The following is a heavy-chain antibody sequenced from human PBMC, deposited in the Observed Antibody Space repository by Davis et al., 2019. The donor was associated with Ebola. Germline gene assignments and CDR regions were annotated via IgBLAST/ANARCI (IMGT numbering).Heavy chain of an antibody. Sequence: ASVKVSCKASGYTFTSYYMHWVRQAPGQGLEWMGWINPNSGGTNYAQKFQGWVTMTRDTSISTAYMELSSLRSEDTAVYYCTSGSYAGGEDYWGQGTLVTVSS. CDR2: INPNSGGT. V-gene: IGHV1-2*04. CDR3: TSGSYAGGEDY. D-gene: IGHD1-26*01. CDR1: GYTFTSYY. J-gene: IGHJ4*02.